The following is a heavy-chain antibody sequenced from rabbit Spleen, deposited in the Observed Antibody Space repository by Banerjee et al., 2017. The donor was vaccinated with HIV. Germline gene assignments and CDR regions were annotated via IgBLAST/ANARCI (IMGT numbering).Heavy chain of an antibody. Sequence: QQLVESGGGLVKPGASLTLTCKASGFDFSSDYDMCWVRQAPGKGLEWIGCIYTGNAKTYYAGWAKGRFTISKASSTTVTLQMTSLTAADTATYFCARGDAGVYNFLSGFNLWGPGTLVTVS. J-gene: IGHJ4*01. CDR2: IYTGNAKT. CDR1: GFDFSSDYD. D-gene: IGHD4-2*01. V-gene: IGHV1S40*01. CDR3: ARGDAGVYNFLSGFNL.